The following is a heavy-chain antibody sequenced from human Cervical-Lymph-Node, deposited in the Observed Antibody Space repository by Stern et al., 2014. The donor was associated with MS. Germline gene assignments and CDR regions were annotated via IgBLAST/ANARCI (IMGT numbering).Heavy chain of an antibody. Sequence: QVQLVESGPGLVKPSQTLSLTCTVSGGSMNSRPYYWNWLRQPAGKALEWIGRIYISGSTNYNPSLESRVTISIDTSTNQPSLKLGSVTAADTAVYYCAREGETSDFFPFDYWGQGAQVIVSS. CDR1: GGSMNSRPYY. CDR3: AREGETSDFFPFDY. J-gene: IGHJ4*02. D-gene: IGHD3/OR15-3a*01. CDR2: IYISGST. V-gene: IGHV4-61*02.